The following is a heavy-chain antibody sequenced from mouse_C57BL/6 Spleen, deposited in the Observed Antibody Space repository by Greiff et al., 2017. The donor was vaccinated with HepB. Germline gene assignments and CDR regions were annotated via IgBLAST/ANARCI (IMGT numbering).Heavy chain of an antibody. D-gene: IGHD2-2*01. J-gene: IGHJ1*03. Sequence: EXQGVESGGGLVKPGGSLKLSCAASGFTFSDYGMHWVRQAPEKGLEWVAYISSGSSTIYYADTVKGRFTISRDNAKNTLFLQMTRLRSEDTAMYYCAKGGYHWYFEVWGTGTTVTVSS. CDR1: GFTFSDYG. CDR2: ISSGSSTI. CDR3: AKGGYHWYFEV. V-gene: IGHV5-17*01.